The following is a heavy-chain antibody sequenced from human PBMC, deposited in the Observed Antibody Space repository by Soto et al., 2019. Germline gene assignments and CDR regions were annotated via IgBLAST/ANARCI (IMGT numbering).Heavy chain of an antibody. J-gene: IGHJ4*02. D-gene: IGHD6-19*01. Sequence: QVQLQESGPGLVKPSETLSLTCTVSGGSVSSGSYYWSWIRQPPGKGLEWIAYIYYSGSTKYNPSRMSRVTISRDTSTNQYSLKLTSVTAADTAVYYCARSGGGSGWLGGQGTLVTVSS. CDR1: GGSVSSGSYY. CDR2: IYYSGST. V-gene: IGHV4-61*01. CDR3: ARSGGGSGWL.